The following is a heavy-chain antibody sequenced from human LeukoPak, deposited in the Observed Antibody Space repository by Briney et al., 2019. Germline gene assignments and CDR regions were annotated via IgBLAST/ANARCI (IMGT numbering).Heavy chain of an antibody. V-gene: IGHV3-23*01. CDR2: ISGSGGST. CDR3: AMSQRLRD. Sequence: GGSLRLSCAASGFTFSSYGMSWVRQAPGKGLEWVSAISGSGGSTSYADSVKGRFTISRDNAKNTLYLQMNSLRAEDTAVYYCAMSQRLRDWGQGTLVTVSS. D-gene: IGHD2-21*02. CDR1: GFTFSSYG. J-gene: IGHJ4*02.